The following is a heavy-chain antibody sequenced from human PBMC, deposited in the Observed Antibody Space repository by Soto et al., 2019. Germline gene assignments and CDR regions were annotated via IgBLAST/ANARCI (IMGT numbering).Heavy chain of an antibody. D-gene: IGHD3-3*01. Sequence: GSLRLSCAASGFTFSSYAMSWVRQAPGKGLEWVSAISGSGGSTYYADSVKGRFTISRDNFKNTRYLQMNSLRAEDTAVYYCAKDQASEYYDFWSGYPQFYGMDVWGQGTTVTVSS. V-gene: IGHV3-23*01. CDR2: ISGSGGST. CDR3: AKDQASEYYDFWSGYPQFYGMDV. CDR1: GFTFSSYA. J-gene: IGHJ6*02.